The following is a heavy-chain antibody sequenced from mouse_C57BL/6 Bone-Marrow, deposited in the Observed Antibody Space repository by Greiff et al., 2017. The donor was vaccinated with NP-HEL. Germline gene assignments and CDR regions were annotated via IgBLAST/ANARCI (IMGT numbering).Heavy chain of an antibody. V-gene: IGHV5-16*01. D-gene: IGHD1-1*01. Sequence: DVHLVESEGGLVQPGSSMKLSCTASGFTFSDYYMAWVRQVPEKGLEWVANINYDGSSTYYLESLKSRFIISRDNAKNILYLQMSSLKSEDTATYDCARDFYYYGSSYGYFDVWGTGTTVTVSS. CDR1: GFTFSDYY. J-gene: IGHJ1*03. CDR2: INYDGSST. CDR3: ARDFYYYGSSYGYFDV.